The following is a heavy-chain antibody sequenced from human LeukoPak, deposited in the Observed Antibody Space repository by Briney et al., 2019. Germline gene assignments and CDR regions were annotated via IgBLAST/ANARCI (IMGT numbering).Heavy chain of an antibody. Sequence: PSETLSLTCTVSGGSISSSSYYWGWIRQPPGKGLEWIGSIYYSGSTYYNPSLKSRVTISVDTSKNQFSLKLSSVTAADTAVYYCARAAAGRVKNGNWFDPWGQGTLVTVSS. CDR1: GGSISSSSYY. D-gene: IGHD6-13*01. J-gene: IGHJ5*02. V-gene: IGHV4-39*07. CDR3: ARAAAGRVKNGNWFDP. CDR2: IYYSGST.